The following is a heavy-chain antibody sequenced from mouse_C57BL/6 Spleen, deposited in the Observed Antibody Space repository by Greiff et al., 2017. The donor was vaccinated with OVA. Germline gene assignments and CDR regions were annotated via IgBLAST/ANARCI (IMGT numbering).Heavy chain of an antibody. Sequence: EVQRVESGGGLVKPGGSLKLSCAASGFTFSDYGMHWVRQAPEKGLEWVAYISSGSSTIYYADTVKGRFTISRDNAKNTLFLQMTSLRSEDTAMYYCARGGGDYAMDYWGQGTSVTVSS. J-gene: IGHJ4*01. D-gene: IGHD1-1*02. CDR2: ISSGSSTI. CDR1: GFTFSDYG. CDR3: ARGGGDYAMDY. V-gene: IGHV5-17*01.